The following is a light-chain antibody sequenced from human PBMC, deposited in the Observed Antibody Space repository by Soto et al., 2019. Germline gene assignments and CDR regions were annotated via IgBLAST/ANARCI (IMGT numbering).Light chain of an antibody. J-gene: IGKJ1*01. CDR3: QQYNDWPRT. Sequence: EIVMTQSPATLSVSPGERATLSCRASQSVSSNLAWYQQKPGQVPRLLIYGASTRATGIPARFSGSGSGTEFTLTITSLQSEDFAVYYCQQYNDWPRTFGQGTKVDMK. CDR2: GAS. CDR1: QSVSSN. V-gene: IGKV3-15*01.